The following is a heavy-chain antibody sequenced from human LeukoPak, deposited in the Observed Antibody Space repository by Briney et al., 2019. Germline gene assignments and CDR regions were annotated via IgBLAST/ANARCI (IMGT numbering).Heavy chain of an antibody. CDR3: AKEIAAAGTDYFDY. Sequence: GGSLRLSCVVSGFTFSRYWMTWVRQAPGKGLEWVANIKHDGSEKYYVDSVKGRFTISRDNAKNSLCLQMNSLRAEDTAVYYCAKEIAAAGTDYFDYWGQGTLVTVSS. D-gene: IGHD6-13*01. CDR2: IKHDGSEK. J-gene: IGHJ4*02. V-gene: IGHV3-7*03. CDR1: GFTFSRYW.